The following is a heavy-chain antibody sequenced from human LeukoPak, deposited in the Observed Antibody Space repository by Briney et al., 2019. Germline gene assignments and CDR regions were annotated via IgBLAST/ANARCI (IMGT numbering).Heavy chain of an antibody. V-gene: IGHV4-59*01. CDR3: ARLYLGYCSGGSCYFLDY. J-gene: IGHJ4*02. CDR1: GGSISSYY. CDR2: IYYSGST. Sequence: PSETLSLTCTVSGGSISSYYWSWIRQPPGKGLEWIGYIYYSGSTNYNPSLKSRVTISVDTSKNQFSLKLSSVTAADTAVYYCARLYLGYCSGGSCYFLDYWGQGTLVTVSS. D-gene: IGHD2-15*01.